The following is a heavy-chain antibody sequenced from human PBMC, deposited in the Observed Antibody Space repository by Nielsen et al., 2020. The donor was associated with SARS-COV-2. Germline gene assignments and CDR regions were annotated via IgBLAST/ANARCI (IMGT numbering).Heavy chain of an antibody. J-gene: IGHJ4*02. CDR2: ISSSGSYI. D-gene: IGHD2-8*01. CDR1: GLTFSTYS. V-gene: IGHV3-21*01. CDR3: ATDQYCPNGICSSGGRDY. Sequence: GGSLRLSCAASGLTFSTYSMMWVRQAPGKGLEWVSHISSSGSYIYYADSVKGRFTISRDNAKNSVYLQMNSLRAEDTAVYYCATDQYCPNGICSSGGRDYWGQGTLVAVSS.